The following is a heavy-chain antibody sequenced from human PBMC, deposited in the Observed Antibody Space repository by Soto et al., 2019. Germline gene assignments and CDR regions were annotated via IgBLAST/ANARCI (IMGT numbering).Heavy chain of an antibody. V-gene: IGHV1-69*06. J-gene: IGHJ6*02. CDR3: ARGGGGSYVYDYYGMDV. CDR2: IIPIFGTA. CDR1: GGTFSSYA. Sequence: SVKVSCKASGGTFSSYAISLVRQAPGQGLEWMGGIIPIFGTANYAQKFQGRVTITADKSTSTAYMELSSLRSDDTAVYYCARGGGGSYVYDYYGMDVWGQGTTVPVSS. D-gene: IGHD1-26*01.